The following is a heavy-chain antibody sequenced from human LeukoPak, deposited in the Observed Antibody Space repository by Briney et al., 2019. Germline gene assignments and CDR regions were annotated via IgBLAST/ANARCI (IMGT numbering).Heavy chain of an antibody. CDR3: ARVPYCSGGSCYSWFDP. J-gene: IGHJ5*02. CDR1: GGSISSGSYY. D-gene: IGHD2-15*01. V-gene: IGHV4-61*02. CDR2: IYTSGST. Sequence: SQTLSLTCTVSGGSISSGSYYWSWIRQPAGKGLEWIGRIYTSGSTNYNPSLKGRVTISVDTSKNQFSLKLSSVTAADTAVYYGARVPYCSGGSCYSWFDPWGQGTLVTVSS.